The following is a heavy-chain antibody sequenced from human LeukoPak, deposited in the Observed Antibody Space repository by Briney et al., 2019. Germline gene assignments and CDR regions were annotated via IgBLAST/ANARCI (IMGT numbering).Heavy chain of an antibody. CDR2: ISSSGSTI. J-gene: IGHJ6*02. Sequence: PGGSLRLSCAASGFTFSSYEMNWVRQAPGKGLEWVSYISSSGSTIYYADSVKGRFTISRDNAKNSLYLQMNSLRAEDTAVYYRAHSGTTLTYYYYYGMDVWGQGTTVTVSS. V-gene: IGHV3-48*03. CDR3: AHSGTTLTYYYYYGMDV. D-gene: IGHD1-14*01. CDR1: GFTFSSYE.